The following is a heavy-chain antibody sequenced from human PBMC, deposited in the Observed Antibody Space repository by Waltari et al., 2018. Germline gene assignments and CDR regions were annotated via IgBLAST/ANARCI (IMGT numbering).Heavy chain of an antibody. CDR3: AREAISGSGEYYGMDV. J-gene: IGHJ6*02. V-gene: IGHV3-33*01. CDR1: GFTFIKHG. Sequence: QVHLLESGGGVVQPGTSLRLSCTVSGFTFIKHGMHWVRQAPGKGLGWVEGVWHDGSQTYYGDSVKGRFTVSRDNSKNMVYLQVDSLKVEDTAVYYCAREAISGSGEYYGMDVWGQGTTVTVS. D-gene: IGHD3-10*01. CDR2: VWHDGSQT.